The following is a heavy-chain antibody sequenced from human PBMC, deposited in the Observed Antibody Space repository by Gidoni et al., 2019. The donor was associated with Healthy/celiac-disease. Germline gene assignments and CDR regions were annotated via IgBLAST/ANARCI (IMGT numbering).Heavy chain of an antibody. V-gene: IGHV4-61*02. CDR3: ATKYSGYGHYYYYYGMDV. CDR2: IYTSGST. Sequence: QVQLQESGPGLVKPSQTLSLTCPVSGGSISSGSYYWSWIRQPAGKGLEWIGRIYTSGSTNYNPSLKSRVTISVDTSKNQFSLKLSSVTAADTAVYYCATKYSGYGHYYYYYGMDVWGQGTTVTVSS. D-gene: IGHD5-12*01. CDR1: GGSISSGSYY. J-gene: IGHJ6*02.